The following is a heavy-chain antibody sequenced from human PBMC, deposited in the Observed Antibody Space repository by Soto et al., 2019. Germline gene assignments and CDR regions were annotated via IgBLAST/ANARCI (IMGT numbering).Heavy chain of an antibody. CDR3: ARDFLYYDSWAFDI. Sequence: PGGSLRLSCAASGFTFSDYYMSWIRQAPGKGLEWVSYISSSGSTIYYADSVKGRFTISRDNAKNSLYLQMNSLRAEDTAVYYCARDFLYYDSWAFDIWGQGTMVTVSS. D-gene: IGHD3-22*01. J-gene: IGHJ3*02. V-gene: IGHV3-11*01. CDR1: GFTFSDYY. CDR2: ISSSGSTI.